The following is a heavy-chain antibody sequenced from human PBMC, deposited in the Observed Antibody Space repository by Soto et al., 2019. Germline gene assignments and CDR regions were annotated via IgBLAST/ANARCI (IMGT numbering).Heavy chain of an antibody. V-gene: IGHV3-30*18. CDR1: GCHFSSYG. CDR2: MSYDGNNK. D-gene: IGHD2-15*01. CDR3: AKDEVLVVVVARDYHGMDV. J-gene: IGHJ6*02. Sequence: PGGSLRLSCATSGCHFSSYGMHWVRPAPGKGLEWVAVMSYDGNNKYYADSVKGRFTISRDNSENALYLQMNSLRTEDTAVYYCAKDEVLVVVVARDYHGMDVWGQGTTVTVSS.